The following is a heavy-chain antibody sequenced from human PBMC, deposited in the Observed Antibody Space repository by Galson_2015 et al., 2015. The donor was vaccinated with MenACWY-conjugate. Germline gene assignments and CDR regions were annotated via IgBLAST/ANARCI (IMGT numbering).Heavy chain of an antibody. D-gene: IGHD3-16*01. Sequence: SLRLSCAASGFTFSNYYMHWVRQAPGEGLVWVSPLNGDGQSTNYADSVKGRFSISRDNVKNTLYLQMDSLTAEDTAVYYCARGDYYAYSFDSWGQGTLVTVSS. J-gene: IGHJ4*02. CDR2: LNGDGQST. CDR3: ARGDYYAYSFDS. CDR1: GFTFSNYY. V-gene: IGHV3-74*01.